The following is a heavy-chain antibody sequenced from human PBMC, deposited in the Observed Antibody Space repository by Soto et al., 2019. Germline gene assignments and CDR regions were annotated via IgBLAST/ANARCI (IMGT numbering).Heavy chain of an antibody. V-gene: IGHV3-23*01. CDR1: GFTFSSYA. Sequence: GGSLRLSCAASGFTFSSYAMSWVRQAPGKGLEWVSAISGSGGSTYYADSVKGRFTISRDNSKNTLYLQMNSLRAEDTAVYYCAKNLYARPYYYYYCMDVWVQGTTVTVSS. J-gene: IGHJ6*02. CDR3: AKNLYARPYYYYYCMDV. D-gene: IGHD2-8*01. CDR2: ISGSGGST.